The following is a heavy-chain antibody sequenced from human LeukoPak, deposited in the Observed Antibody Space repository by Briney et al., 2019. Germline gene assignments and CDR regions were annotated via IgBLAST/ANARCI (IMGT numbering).Heavy chain of an antibody. D-gene: IGHD1-26*01. CDR1: GSSISSYY. Sequence: SETLSLTCTASGSSISSYYWSWLRQPPGKGLEWIGFIYYSGSTNYNPSLKSRVTISVDTSKNQFSLKLSTVTAADTAVYYCAREAVGATFFDYWGQGTLVTVSS. CDR2: IYYSGST. V-gene: IGHV4-59*01. J-gene: IGHJ4*02. CDR3: AREAVGATFFDY.